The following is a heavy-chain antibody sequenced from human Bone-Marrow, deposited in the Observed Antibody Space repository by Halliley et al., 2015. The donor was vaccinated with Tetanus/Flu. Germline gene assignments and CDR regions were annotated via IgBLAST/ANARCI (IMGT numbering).Heavy chain of an antibody. V-gene: IGHV3-23*01. CDR3: AKEGLPGLQMFDF. Sequence: WVSSICLRASASDYAGFVKGRFTITRDNSRNTFSLQRDSLWADDTGIYYCAKEGLPGLQMFDFWGQGTPVTVSS. J-gene: IGHJ4*02. D-gene: IGHD3-16*01. CDR2: ICLRASAS.